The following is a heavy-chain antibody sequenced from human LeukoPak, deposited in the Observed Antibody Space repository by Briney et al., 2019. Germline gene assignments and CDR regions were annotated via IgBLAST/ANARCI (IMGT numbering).Heavy chain of an antibody. Sequence: ESGPGLVKPSETLSLTCTVSGGSISSSSYYWGWIRQPPGKGLEWIGSIYYSGSTYYNPSLKSRVTISVDTSKNQFSLKLSSVTAADTAVYYCARDLVAGGLPGLFDWFDPWGQGTLVTVSS. J-gene: IGHJ5*02. CDR1: GGSISSSSYY. CDR3: ARDLVAGGLPGLFDWFDP. CDR2: IYYSGST. D-gene: IGHD2-15*01. V-gene: IGHV4-39*07.